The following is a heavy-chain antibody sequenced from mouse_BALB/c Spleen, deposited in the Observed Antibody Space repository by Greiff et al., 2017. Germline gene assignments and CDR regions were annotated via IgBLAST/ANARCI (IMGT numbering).Heavy chain of an antibody. CDR2: ISYSGST. V-gene: IGHV3-2*02. J-gene: IGHJ3*01. Sequence: VQLKESGPGLVKPSQSLSLTCTVTGYSITSDYAWNWIRQFPGNKLEWMGYISYSGSTSYNPSLKSRISITRDTSKNQFFLQLNSVTTEDTATYYCARGGYYRYDWFAYWGQGTLVTVSA. CDR3: ARGGYYRYDWFAY. CDR1: GYSITSDYA. D-gene: IGHD2-14*01.